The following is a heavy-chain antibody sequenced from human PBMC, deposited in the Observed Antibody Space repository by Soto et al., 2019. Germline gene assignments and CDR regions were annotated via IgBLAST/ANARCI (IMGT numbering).Heavy chain of an antibody. CDR2: IGDSSTYI. CDR1: GFSFSSHS. J-gene: IGHJ4*01. V-gene: IGHV3-21*01. Sequence: EVQLVESGGGLVKPGGSLRLSCAASGFSFSSHSMNWVRQAPGKGLEWVSSIGDSSTYIYYADSVKGRFTISRDNAKNSLYLQMNSLRAEDTAVYYCARDQRWLRHGYSDYWGHGTLVTVSS. CDR3: ARDQRWLRHGYSDY. D-gene: IGHD3-22*01.